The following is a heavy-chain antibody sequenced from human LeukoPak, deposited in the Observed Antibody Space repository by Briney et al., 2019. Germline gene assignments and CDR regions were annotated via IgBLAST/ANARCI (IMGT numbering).Heavy chain of an antibody. Sequence: GGSLRLSRTASGFTFGDYAISWVRQAPGKGLEWVGFIRSKGYGGTSEYAASVEGRLTISRDDSKSIAYLQMNSLKTEDTAMYYCSRHGGVRKRYDNSKYYSYYGMDVWGQGTTVTVSS. V-gene: IGHV3-49*04. D-gene: IGHD4-11*01. CDR2: IRSKGYGGTS. CDR3: SRHGGVRKRYDNSKYYSYYGMDV. J-gene: IGHJ6*02. CDR1: GFTFGDYA.